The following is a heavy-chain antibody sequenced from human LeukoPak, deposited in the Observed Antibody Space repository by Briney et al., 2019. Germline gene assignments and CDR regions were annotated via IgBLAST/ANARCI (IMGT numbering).Heavy chain of an antibody. V-gene: IGHV4-4*07. J-gene: IGHJ6*02. Sequence: SETLSLTCTVSGGSISSYYWSWIRQPAGKGLEWIGRIYTSGSTNYNPSLKGRVTMSVDTSKNQFSLKLSSVTAADTAVYYCARDDHDSSGYYYYYYGMDVWGQGTTVTVSS. CDR3: ARDDHDSSGYYYYYYGMDV. CDR1: GGSISSYY. CDR2: IYTSGST. D-gene: IGHD3-22*01.